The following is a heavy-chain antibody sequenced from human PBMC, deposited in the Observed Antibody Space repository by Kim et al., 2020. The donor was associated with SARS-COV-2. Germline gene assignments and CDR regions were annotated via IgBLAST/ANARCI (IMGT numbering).Heavy chain of an antibody. Sequence: SETLSLTCTVSGGSISSYYWSWIRQPAGKGLEWIGRIYTSGSTNYNPSLKSRVTMSVDTSKNQFSLKLSSVTAADTAVYYCASGTTVSNPNDAFDIWGQGTMVTVSS. V-gene: IGHV4-4*07. CDR2: IYTSGST. CDR1: GGSISSYY. J-gene: IGHJ3*02. CDR3: ASGTTVSNPNDAFDI. D-gene: IGHD4-17*01.